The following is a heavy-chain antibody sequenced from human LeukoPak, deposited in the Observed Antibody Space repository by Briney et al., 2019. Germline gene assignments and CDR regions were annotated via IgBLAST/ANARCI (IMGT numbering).Heavy chain of an antibody. CDR3: AKASRGVVQNPDFDY. CDR2: ISWDGGST. J-gene: IGHJ4*02. V-gene: IGHV3-43D*04. CDR1: GFTFDDYA. D-gene: IGHD3-10*01. Sequence: GGSLRLSCAASGFTFDDYAMHWVRQAPGKGLEGVSLISWDGGSTYYADSVKGRFTISRDNSKNSLYLQMNSLRAEDTALYYCAKASRGVVQNPDFDYWGQGTLVTVSS.